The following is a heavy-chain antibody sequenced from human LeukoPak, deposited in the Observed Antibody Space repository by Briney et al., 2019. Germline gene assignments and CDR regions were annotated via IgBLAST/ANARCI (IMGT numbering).Heavy chain of an antibody. V-gene: IGHV4-59*01. Sequence: SETLSLTCTVSGGSISSNYWSWVRQPPGKGLEWIGYIHYSGRTNYNPSLKSRVTISVDTSKNQFSLKLSSVAAADTAVYYCATEVAPSDHYYYYGMDVWGQGTTVTVSS. D-gene: IGHD5-12*01. CDR3: ATEVAPSDHYYYYGMDV. CDR2: IHYSGRT. CDR1: GGSISSNY. J-gene: IGHJ6*02.